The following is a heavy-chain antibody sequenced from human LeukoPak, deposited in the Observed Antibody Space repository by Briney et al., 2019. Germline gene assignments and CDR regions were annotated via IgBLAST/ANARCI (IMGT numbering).Heavy chain of an antibody. Sequence: ASVKVSCKASGYTFTGYYMHWVRQAPGQGLEWMGWINPNSGGTNYAQKFQGWVTMTRDTSISTAYMELSRLRSDDTAAYYCARFDYGVAFDIWGQGTMVTVSS. D-gene: IGHD4-17*01. CDR1: GYTFTGYY. CDR2: INPNSGGT. CDR3: ARFDYGVAFDI. J-gene: IGHJ3*02. V-gene: IGHV1-2*04.